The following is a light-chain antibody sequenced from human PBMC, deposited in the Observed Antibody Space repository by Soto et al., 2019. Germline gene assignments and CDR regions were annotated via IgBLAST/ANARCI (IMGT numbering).Light chain of an antibody. Sequence: DVQMTQSPSSLSASLGDRVTITCRASQGISNYLAWYQQKPGKVPNLLIYDASTLQSGVPSRFSGGGSGTEFTLTISSLQPDDFATYYCQQYNSYWTFGQGTKGDIK. CDR2: DAS. J-gene: IGKJ1*01. CDR1: QGISNY. V-gene: IGKV1-27*01. CDR3: QQYNSYWT.